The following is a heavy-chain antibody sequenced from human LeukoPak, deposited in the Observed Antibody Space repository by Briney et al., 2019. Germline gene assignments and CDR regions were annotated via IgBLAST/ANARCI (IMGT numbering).Heavy chain of an antibody. CDR2: ISDSGGRT. CDR3: AKRGVVIRVILVAFHKEAYYFDS. V-gene: IGHV3-23*01. Sequence: PGGSLRLSCAVSGITLSNYGMSWVRQAPGKGLEWVAGISDSGGRTNYADSVKGRFTISRDNPKNTLYLQMNSLGAEDTAVYFCAKRGVVIRVILVAFHKEAYYFDSWGQGALVTVSS. CDR1: GITLSNYG. J-gene: IGHJ4*02. D-gene: IGHD3-22*01.